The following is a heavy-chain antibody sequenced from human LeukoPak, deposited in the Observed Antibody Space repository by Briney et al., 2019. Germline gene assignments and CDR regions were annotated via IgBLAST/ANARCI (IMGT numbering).Heavy chain of an antibody. V-gene: IGHV3-21*01. CDR1: GFTFSSHS. CDR2: ICSSSSYI. D-gene: IGHD3-22*01. CDR3: ARCPYRYYDSSGYSNRFDY. J-gene: IGHJ4*02. Sequence: GAPRLSRAASGFTFSSHSMNWGRQAPGKGLGWVSSICSSSSYIYYADSVKGRFTISRDNAKNSLYLQMNSLRAEGTAVYYCARCPYRYYDSSGYSNRFDYWGQGTLVTVSS.